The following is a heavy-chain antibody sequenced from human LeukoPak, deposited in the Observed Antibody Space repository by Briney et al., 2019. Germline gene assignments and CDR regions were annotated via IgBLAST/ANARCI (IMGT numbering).Heavy chain of an antibody. CDR2: IKSKTDGGTT. CDR1: GFTFSNAW. Sequence: PGGSLRLSXAASGFTFSNAWMSWVRQAPGKGLEWVGRIKSKTDGGTTDYAAPVKGRFTISRDDSKNTLYLQMNSLKTEDTAVYYCTPYEGVVGATTFDYWGQGTLVTVSS. D-gene: IGHD1-26*01. J-gene: IGHJ4*02. V-gene: IGHV3-15*01. CDR3: TPYEGVVGATTFDY.